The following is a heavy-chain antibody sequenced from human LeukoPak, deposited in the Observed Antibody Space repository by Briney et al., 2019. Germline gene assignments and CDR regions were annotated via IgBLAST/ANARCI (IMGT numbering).Heavy chain of an antibody. CDR1: GGSFSGYY. J-gene: IGHJ1*01. Sequence: ASETLSLTCAVYGGSFSGYYWSWIRQPPGKGLEWIGEINHSGSTNYNPSLKSRVTISVDTSKNRFSLKLSSVTAADTAVYYCARSTYSSSFRFGNFQHWGQGTLVTVSS. CDR3: ARSTYSSSFRFGNFQH. D-gene: IGHD6-13*01. V-gene: IGHV4-34*01. CDR2: INHSGST.